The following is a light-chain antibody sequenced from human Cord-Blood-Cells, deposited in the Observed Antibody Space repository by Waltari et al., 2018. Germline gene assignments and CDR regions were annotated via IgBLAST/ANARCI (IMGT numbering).Light chain of an antibody. CDR2: DAS. Sequence: ETVLTQSPATLSLSPGERATLSCRASQRVSSYLAWYQQKPGQAPRPLIYDASNRATGIPARFSGSGSGTDFTLTISSLEPEDFAVYYCQQRSNWPMYTFGQGTKLEIK. CDR1: QRVSSY. J-gene: IGKJ2*01. V-gene: IGKV3-11*01. CDR3: QQRSNWPMYT.